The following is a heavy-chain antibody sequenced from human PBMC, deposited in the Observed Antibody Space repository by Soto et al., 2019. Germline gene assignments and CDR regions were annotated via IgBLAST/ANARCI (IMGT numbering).Heavy chain of an antibody. J-gene: IGHJ6*02. CDR1: GGSVSNASSY. V-gene: IGHV4-61*01. D-gene: IGHD5-12*01. Sequence: PSETLSLTCTVPGGSVSNASSYWSWIRQPPGKWLEWIGYIYHTGRTNYNASLKSRVTISVDTSKDQFSLVLNSVTAADTAVYYCARVRIVSTVQGYFYYYYGMDVWGQGTTVTVYS. CDR3: ARVRIVSTVQGYFYYYYGMDV. CDR2: IYHTGRT.